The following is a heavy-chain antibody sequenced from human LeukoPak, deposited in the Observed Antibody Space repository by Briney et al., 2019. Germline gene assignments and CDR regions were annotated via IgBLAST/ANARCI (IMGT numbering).Heavy chain of an antibody. D-gene: IGHD3-10*01. CDR1: GASLRGSS. CDR3: ARHSLSGEGCLSPFDY. Sequence: PSETLSLTCTVSGASLRGSSWSWIRQPPGKGLEWVGYIYYSGSTTYNPSLKSRITISLHTSKNQFSLRLSSVTAADTAVYYCARHSLSGEGCLSPFDYWGEGALVTAPS. J-gene: IGHJ4*02. V-gene: IGHV4-59*08. CDR2: IYYSGST.